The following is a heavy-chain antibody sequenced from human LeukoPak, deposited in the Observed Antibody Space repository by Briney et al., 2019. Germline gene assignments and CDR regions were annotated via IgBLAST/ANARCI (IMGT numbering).Heavy chain of an antibody. J-gene: IGHJ4*02. CDR1: GFTFSRYT. CDR2: ISSTSTYI. Sequence: PGGSLRLSCAASGFTFSRYTMNWVRQAPGKGLEWVSAISSTSTYIYYADSVKGRFTISRDNAKSSLYLEMNSLGAEDAAVYYCARGPPTDHFDYWGQGTLVTVSS. CDR3: ARGPPTDHFDY. V-gene: IGHV3-21*06.